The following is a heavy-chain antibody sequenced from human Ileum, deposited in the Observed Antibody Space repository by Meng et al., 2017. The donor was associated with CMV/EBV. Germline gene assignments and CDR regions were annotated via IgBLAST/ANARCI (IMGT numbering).Heavy chain of an antibody. CDR1: GFTFSGYA. J-gene: IGHJ4*02. CDR2: ISYDGSNK. D-gene: IGHD3-9*01. V-gene: IGHV3-30*04. Sequence: CGFTFSGYAMHWVRQDPGKGLEWVAVISYDGSNKYYADSVKGRFTISRDNSKNTLYLQMNSLRAEDTAVYYCARADYDILTGSHFDYWGQGTLVTVSS. CDR3: ARADYDILTGSHFDY.